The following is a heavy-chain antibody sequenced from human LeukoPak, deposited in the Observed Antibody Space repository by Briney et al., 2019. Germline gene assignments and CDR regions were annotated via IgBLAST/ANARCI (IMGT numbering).Heavy chain of an antibody. D-gene: IGHD3/OR15-3a*01. CDR2: IYTSGST. V-gene: IGHV4-61*02. CDR3: ARPGWTGDAFDI. CDR1: GGSISSGSYY. J-gene: IGHJ3*02. Sequence: KPSETLSLTCTVSGGSISSGSYYWSWIRQPAGKGLEWIGRIYTSGSTNYNPSLKSRVTISVDTSKNQFSLKLSSVTAADTAVYYCARPGWTGDAFDIWGQGTMVTVSS.